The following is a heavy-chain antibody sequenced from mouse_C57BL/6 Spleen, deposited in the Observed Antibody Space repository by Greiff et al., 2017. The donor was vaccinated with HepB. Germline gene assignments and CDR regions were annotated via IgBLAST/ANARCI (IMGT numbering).Heavy chain of an antibody. V-gene: IGHV1-15*01. CDR1: GYTFTDYE. Sequence: QVQLKQSGAELVRPGASVTLSCKASGYTFTDYEMHWVKQTPVHGLEWIGAIDPETGGTAYNQKFKGKAILTADKSSSTAYMELRSLTSEDSAVYYCTREGTYYSNPWYFDVWGTGTTVTVSS. CDR2: IDPETGGT. D-gene: IGHD2-5*01. CDR3: TREGTYYSNPWYFDV. J-gene: IGHJ1*03.